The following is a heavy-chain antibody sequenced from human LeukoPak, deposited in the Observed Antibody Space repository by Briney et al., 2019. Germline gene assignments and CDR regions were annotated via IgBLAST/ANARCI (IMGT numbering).Heavy chain of an antibody. Sequence: GGSLRLSCAASGLTLSDHYVDWVRQAPGKGLEWIGHTRTKAHSYTAEYVASVKGRFTVSRDDSKNIAYLHLISLKTEDTAVYYCTTYHYDTSGYYYVTYWGQGTLVTVSS. CDR3: TTYHYDTSGYYYVTY. D-gene: IGHD3-22*01. CDR1: GLTLSDHY. V-gene: IGHV3-72*01. J-gene: IGHJ4*02. CDR2: TRTKAHSYTA.